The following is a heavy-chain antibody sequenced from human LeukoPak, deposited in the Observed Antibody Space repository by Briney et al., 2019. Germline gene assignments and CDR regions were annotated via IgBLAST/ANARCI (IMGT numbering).Heavy chain of an antibody. J-gene: IGHJ4*02. CDR3: AREIGQDYYDSSGYFGGGYYFDY. V-gene: IGHV4-61*02. CDR1: GASISSGDYH. Sequence: SETLSLTCTVSGASISSGDYHWSWIRQPAGSGLDWIGRISTTGSTNYSPSLKSRVAISLDTSKNQFSLKLSSVTAADTAVYYCAREIGQDYYDSSGYFGGGYYFDYWGQGTLVTVSS. CDR2: ISTTGST. D-gene: IGHD3-22*01.